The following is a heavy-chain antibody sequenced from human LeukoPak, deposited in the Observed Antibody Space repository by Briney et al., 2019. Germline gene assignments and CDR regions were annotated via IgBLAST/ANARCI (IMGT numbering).Heavy chain of an antibody. Sequence: SETLSLTCTVSGGSISSSSYYWGWTRQPPGKGLEWIGSIYYSGSTYYNPSLKSRVTISVDTSKNQFSLKLSSVTAADTAVYYCAGARKYQLLYYAFDIWGQGTMVTVSS. V-gene: IGHV4-39*07. CDR2: IYYSGST. CDR1: GGSISSSSYY. CDR3: AGARKYQLLYYAFDI. J-gene: IGHJ3*02. D-gene: IGHD2-2*02.